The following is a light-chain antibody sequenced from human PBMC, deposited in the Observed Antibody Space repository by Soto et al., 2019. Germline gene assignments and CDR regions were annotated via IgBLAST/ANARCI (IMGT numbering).Light chain of an antibody. CDR2: EVT. CDR1: SSDVGRYNH. CDR3: SSFGARNNI. V-gene: IGLV2-8*01. J-gene: IGLJ1*01. Sequence: QSALTQPPSVSGSPGQSVSISCTGTSSDVGRYNHVSWYQQHPGKAPKLIIYEVTKRPSGVPDRFSGSKSGNTASLTVSGLQPEDEADYYCSSFGARNNIFGTGTKLTVL.